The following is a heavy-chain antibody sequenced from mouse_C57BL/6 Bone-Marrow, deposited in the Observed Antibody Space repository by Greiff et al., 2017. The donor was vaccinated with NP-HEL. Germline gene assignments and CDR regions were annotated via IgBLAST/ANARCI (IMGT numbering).Heavy chain of an antibody. V-gene: IGHV14-4*01. Sequence: VQLQQSGAELVRPGASVKLSCTASGFNINDDYMHWVKQRPEQGLEWIGWIYPENGDSEYASKFQGKATITADTSTNTAYLQLSSLTSEDTAVYYCTTYYYGSRDYWGQGTTLTVSS. J-gene: IGHJ2*01. CDR2: IYPENGDS. CDR3: TTYYYGSRDY. D-gene: IGHD1-1*01. CDR1: GFNINDDY.